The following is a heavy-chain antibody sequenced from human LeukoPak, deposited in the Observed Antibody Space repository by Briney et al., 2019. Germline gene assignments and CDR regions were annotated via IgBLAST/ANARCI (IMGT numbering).Heavy chain of an antibody. Sequence: GGSLRLSCVASGFTFSSYWMRWVRQAPGKGLVWVSRINSDESITNYADSVKGRFTISRDNAKNTLYLQMNSLRAEDTAVYYCARRYYDSSGYPLDYWGQGTLVTVSS. CDR1: GFTFSSYW. CDR3: ARRYYDSSGYPLDY. V-gene: IGHV3-74*01. J-gene: IGHJ4*02. D-gene: IGHD3-22*01. CDR2: INSDESIT.